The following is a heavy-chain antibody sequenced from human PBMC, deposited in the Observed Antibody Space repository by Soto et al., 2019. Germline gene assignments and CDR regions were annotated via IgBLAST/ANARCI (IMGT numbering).Heavy chain of an antibody. Sequence: QLQLLESASGLVKPSQTLSLTCAVSGDSISSGFYSWNWLRQPPGKGLEWIGNIYNTGNTYYSPSLKSRVTISLDRSGNQFSLKLSFVTAADTALYFCARGDRWSYHWFDPWGQGTLVTVSS. D-gene: IGHD1-26*01. J-gene: IGHJ5*02. V-gene: IGHV4-30-2*01. CDR2: IYNTGNT. CDR3: ARGDRWSYHWFDP. CDR1: GDSISSGFYS.